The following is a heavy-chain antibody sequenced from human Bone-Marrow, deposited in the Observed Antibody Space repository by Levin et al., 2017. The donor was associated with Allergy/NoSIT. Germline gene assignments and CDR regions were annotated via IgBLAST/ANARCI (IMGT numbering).Heavy chain of an antibody. CDR2: ISDDERTT. CDR3: VRVLATYSDSCGYNRRDDAYDV. CDR1: EFTLSKFW. V-gene: IGHV3-74*03. Sequence: GGSLRLSCEASEFTLSKFWMHWVRQSPGKGLVWVARISDDERTTTYADSVKGRFTISRDNAKNALYLQMDSLRVDDTALYYCVRVLATYSDSCGYNRRDDAYDVWGNGTLVTVSS. J-gene: IGHJ3*01. D-gene: IGHD3-22*01.